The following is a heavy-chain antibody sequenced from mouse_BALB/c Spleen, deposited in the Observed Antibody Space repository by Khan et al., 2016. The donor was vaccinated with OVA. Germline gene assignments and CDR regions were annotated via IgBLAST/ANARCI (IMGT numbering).Heavy chain of an antibody. CDR2: INTYTGEP. CDR3: AREATYYDFVYWYFDV. Sequence: QIQLVQSGPELKKPGETVKISCKASGYTFTNYGVNWVKQAPGKGLKWMGWINTYTGEPTYADDFKGRFAFSLETSASSAYLQINNITNEATATDFYAREATYYDFVYWYFDVWGAGTTVTVSS. CDR1: GYTFTNYG. J-gene: IGHJ1*01. D-gene: IGHD2-4*01. V-gene: IGHV9-3-1*01.